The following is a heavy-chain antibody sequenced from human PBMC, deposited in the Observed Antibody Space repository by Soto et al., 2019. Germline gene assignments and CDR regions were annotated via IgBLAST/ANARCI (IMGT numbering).Heavy chain of an antibody. CDR1: GFSLTTGVG. J-gene: IGHJ4*02. Sequence: ITLEESGPSLVKPTETLTLTCTFSGFSLTTGVGVGCVRQPPGKALEWLALVYWDDDKHYTPSLMSRLTFTKDISKGQVVLTRTNMDLVDAATYYCATLTADFWGPGPLVTVSS. CDR2: VYWDDDK. CDR3: ATLTADF. V-gene: IGHV2-5*02.